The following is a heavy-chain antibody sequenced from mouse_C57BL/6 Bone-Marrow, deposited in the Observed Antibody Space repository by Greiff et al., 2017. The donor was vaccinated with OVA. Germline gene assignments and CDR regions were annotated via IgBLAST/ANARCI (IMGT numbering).Heavy chain of an antibody. V-gene: IGHV14-4*01. J-gene: IGHJ2*01. CDR2: IDPENGDT. Sequence: EVQLQQSGAELVRPGASVKLSCTASGFNIKDDYMHWVKQRPEQGLEWIGWIDPENGDTEYASKFQGKATITADKSSNPAYLQLSSLTSEDTAVYYCTTGSHLDYWGQGTTLTVSS. CDR1: GFNIKDDY. CDR3: TTGSHLDY. D-gene: IGHD1-1*02.